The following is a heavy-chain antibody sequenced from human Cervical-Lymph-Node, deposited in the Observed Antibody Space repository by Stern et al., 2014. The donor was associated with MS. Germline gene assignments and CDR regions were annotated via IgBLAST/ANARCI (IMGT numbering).Heavy chain of an antibody. CDR3: ARDKGMFFL. J-gene: IGHJ4*01. D-gene: IGHD2/OR15-2a*01. V-gene: IGHV4-59*01. CDR2: SYYSGSS. Sequence: QVQLQESGPGLVKPSETLSLTCTVSGGSITNYYLRWIRQPPGKGLEWVGHSYYSGSSNYNPSLKSRVAISVDTSKNQFSLKLSSVTAADTAVYYCARDKGMFFLWGQGTLVTVS. CDR1: GGSITNYY.